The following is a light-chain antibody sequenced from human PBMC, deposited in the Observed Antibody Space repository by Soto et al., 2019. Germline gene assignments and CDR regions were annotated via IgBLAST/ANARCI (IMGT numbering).Light chain of an antibody. CDR1: QSVINY. CDR2: GAS. Sequence: EIVLTQSPATLSLSPGERATLSCRASQSVINYLAWYQQKPGQAPRLLIYGASTRATGIPARFSGSGSGTEFTLTISSLHSEDFAVYYCQHYNNWPPWTFGQGTKVEIK. J-gene: IGKJ1*01. V-gene: IGKV3-15*01. CDR3: QHYNNWPPWT.